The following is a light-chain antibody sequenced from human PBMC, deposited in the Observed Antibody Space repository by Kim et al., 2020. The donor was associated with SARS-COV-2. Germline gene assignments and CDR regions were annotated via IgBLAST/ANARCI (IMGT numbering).Light chain of an antibody. J-gene: IGKJ2*01. V-gene: IGKV3-20*01. CDR1: QRVSSSY. CDR3: QQYGSPPMYT. CDR2: GAS. Sequence: SPGERAPPPRRASQRVSSSYLAWYQQKPGQAPRPLIYGASSRGTGIPDRFSGSGSGTDFTLTISRLGPEDFAVYYCQQYGSPPMYTFGQGTKLEIK.